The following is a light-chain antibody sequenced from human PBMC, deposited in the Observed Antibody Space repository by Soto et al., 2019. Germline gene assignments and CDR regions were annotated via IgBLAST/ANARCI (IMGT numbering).Light chain of an antibody. CDR3: QSDDSSLSGSG. Sequence: QAVVTQPPSVSGAPGQRVTISCTGSSSNIGTGYDVHWYQQFPGTAPKLLIYGNNNRPSGVPDRFSASKSGTSASLAITGLQAEDEADYYCQSDDSSLSGSGFGGGTKLTVL. CDR2: GNN. CDR1: SSNIGTGYD. J-gene: IGLJ2*01. V-gene: IGLV1-40*01.